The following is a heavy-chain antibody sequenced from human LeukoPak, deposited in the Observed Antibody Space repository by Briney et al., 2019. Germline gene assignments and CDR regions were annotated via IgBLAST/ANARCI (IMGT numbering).Heavy chain of an antibody. CDR1: GFSLSTSGMD. D-gene: IGHD4-11*01. CDR3: AHRNSDYRAFDI. J-gene: IGHJ3*02. CDR2: IYWNDDK. V-gene: IGHV2-5*01. Sequence: SGPTLVKPTQTLPLTCTFSGFSLSTSGMDVGWIRQPPGKALEWLALIYWNDDKRYSPSLKSRLTITKDTSKNQVVLTMTNMDPVDTATYYCAHRNSDYRAFDIWGQGTMVTVSS.